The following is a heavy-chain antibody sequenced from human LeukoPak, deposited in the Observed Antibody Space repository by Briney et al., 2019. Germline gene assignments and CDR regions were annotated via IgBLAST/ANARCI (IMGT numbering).Heavy chain of an antibody. CDR1: GYTFTDYY. CDR2: INPDSGVT. D-gene: IGHD2-15*01. V-gene: IGHV1-2*02. CDR3: ARDGTFDI. Sequence: GSVTVSCKASGYTFTDYYMHWVRQAPGQGLEWMGWINPDSGVTNYPQKFQGRVTMTRDTSSSTAYMELIRLRSDDTAVYHCARDGTFDIWGQRTMVTVSS. J-gene: IGHJ3*02.